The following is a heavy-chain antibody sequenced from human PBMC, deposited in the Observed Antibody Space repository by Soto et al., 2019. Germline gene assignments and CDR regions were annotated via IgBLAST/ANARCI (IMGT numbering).Heavy chain of an antibody. CDR3: ARDRRDCTNGVCYPGPDAFDI. D-gene: IGHD2-8*01. CDR2: IWYDGSNK. J-gene: IGHJ3*02. V-gene: IGHV3-33*01. Sequence: QVQLVESGGGVVQPGRSLRLSCAASGFTFSSYGMHWVRQAPGKGLEWVAVIWYDGSNKYYADSVKGRFTISRDNSKNTLYLQMNSLRAEDTAVYYCARDRRDCTNGVCYPGPDAFDIWGQGTMVTVSS. CDR1: GFTFSSYG.